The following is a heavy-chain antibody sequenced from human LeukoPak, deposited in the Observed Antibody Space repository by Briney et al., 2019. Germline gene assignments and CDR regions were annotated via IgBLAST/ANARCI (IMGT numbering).Heavy chain of an antibody. CDR2: IKSKTDGGTT. CDR3: TTDRPTVPLDY. D-gene: IGHD4-17*01. V-gene: IGHV3-15*01. J-gene: IGHJ4*02. Sequence: GGSLRLSCAASGFTFSNAWMSWVRQAPGKGLEWVGRIKSKTDGGTTEYAAPVKGRFTISRDDSKNTLYLQMNSLKTEDTAVYFCTTDRPTVPLDYWGQGTLVTVSS. CDR1: GFTFSNAW.